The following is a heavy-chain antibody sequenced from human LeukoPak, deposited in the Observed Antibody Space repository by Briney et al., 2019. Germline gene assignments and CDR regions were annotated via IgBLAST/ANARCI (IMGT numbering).Heavy chain of an antibody. CDR1: GYTFTSYY. Sequence: ASVKVSCKASGYTFTSYYMHWVRQAPGQGLERMGIINPSGGSTSYAQKFQGRVTITTDESTSTAYMELSSLRSEDTAVYYCAITHCSSTSCYTGYFQHWGQGTLVTVSS. CDR3: AITHCSSTSCYTGYFQH. J-gene: IGHJ1*01. CDR2: INPSGGST. V-gene: IGHV1-46*01. D-gene: IGHD2-2*02.